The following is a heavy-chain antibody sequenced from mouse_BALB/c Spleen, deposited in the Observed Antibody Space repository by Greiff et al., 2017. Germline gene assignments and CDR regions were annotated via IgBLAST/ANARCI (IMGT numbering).Heavy chain of an antibody. V-gene: IGHV5-6*01. CDR3: ARGGDSSGYLFAY. CDR1: GFTFSSYG. D-gene: IGHD3-2*01. CDR2: ISSGGSYT. J-gene: IGHJ3*01. Sequence: EVQGVESGGDLVKPGGSLKLSCAASGFTFSSYGMSWVRQTPDKRLEWVATISSGGSYTYYPDSVKGRFTISRDNAKNTLYLQMSSLKSEDTAMYYCARGGDSSGYLFAYWGQGTLVTVSA.